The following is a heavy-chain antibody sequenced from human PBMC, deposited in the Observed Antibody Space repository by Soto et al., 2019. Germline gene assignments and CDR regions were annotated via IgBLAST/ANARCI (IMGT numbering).Heavy chain of an antibody. CDR2: INYSGTT. Sequence: QLQLQESGPGLVKPSETLSLTCTVAGGYISTASYYWGWIRQPPGKGLEWIASINYSGTTYYSPSLKSRVAVSIDTSKDQFSLKVNSVTAADTALYFCARLMLDRSWHFDWFDPWGQGTLVTVSS. CDR3: ARLMLDRSWHFDWFDP. J-gene: IGHJ5*02. D-gene: IGHD6-13*01. CDR1: GGYISTASYY. V-gene: IGHV4-39*01.